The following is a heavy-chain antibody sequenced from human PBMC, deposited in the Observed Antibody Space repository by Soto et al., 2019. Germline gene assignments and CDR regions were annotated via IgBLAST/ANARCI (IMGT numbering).Heavy chain of an antibody. CDR2: IMPVFPTP. V-gene: IGHV1-69*12. CDR1: GGTFSTSA. J-gene: IGHJ6*02. Sequence: QVQLVQSGAEVKKPGSSVKVSCKASGGTFSTSAISWVRQAPGQGLEWVGGIMPVFPTPDYAQNFQGRVTITADASTTTAYLELTSLRADDTAVYYCARDKDRLQLGGNYYYILDVWGQGTAITVS. D-gene: IGHD1-1*01. CDR3: ARDKDRLQLGGNYYYILDV.